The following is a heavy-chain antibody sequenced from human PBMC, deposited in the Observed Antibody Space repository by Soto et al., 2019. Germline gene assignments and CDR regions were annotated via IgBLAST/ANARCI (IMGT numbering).Heavy chain of an antibody. J-gene: IGHJ4*02. D-gene: IGHD2-15*01. V-gene: IGHV1-2*04. CDR1: GYTFTCYY. Sequence: ASVKVSCKASGYTFTCYYMHWVRQAPGQGLEWMGWINPNSGGTNYAQKFQGWVTMTRDTSISTAYMELSRLRSDDTAVYYCARGPLTCSGGSCYPFDYWGQGTLVTVSS. CDR3: ARGPLTCSGGSCYPFDY. CDR2: INPNSGGT.